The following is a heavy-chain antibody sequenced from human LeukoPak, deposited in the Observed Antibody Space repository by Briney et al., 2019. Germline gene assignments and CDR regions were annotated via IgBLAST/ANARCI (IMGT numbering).Heavy chain of an antibody. CDR3: ARDGGAINPYYFDY. CDR1: GYIFTTYG. CDR2: ISAYNGNT. V-gene: IGHV1-18*01. D-gene: IGHD1-26*01. J-gene: IGHJ4*02. Sequence: DSVKVSCKASGYIFTTYGISWVRQAPGQGPDWVGWISAYNGNTKYAQKIPGRVTLTTDTPTNTAYREPGSLRCDGTAVYYCARDGGAINPYYFDYWGQGTLVTVSS.